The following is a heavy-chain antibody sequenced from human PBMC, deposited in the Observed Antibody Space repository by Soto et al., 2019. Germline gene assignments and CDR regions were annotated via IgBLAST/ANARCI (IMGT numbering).Heavy chain of an antibody. CDR1: GGTFSSYA. J-gene: IGHJ6*02. Sequence: GASVKVSCKASGGTFSSYAISWVRQAPGQGLEWMGGIIPIFGTANYAQKFQGRVTITADESTSTAYMELSSLRSEDTAVYYCARGRVGQQLRMDVWGQGTTVTVSS. CDR2: IIPIFGTA. V-gene: IGHV1-69*13. D-gene: IGHD6-13*01. CDR3: ARGRVGQQLRMDV.